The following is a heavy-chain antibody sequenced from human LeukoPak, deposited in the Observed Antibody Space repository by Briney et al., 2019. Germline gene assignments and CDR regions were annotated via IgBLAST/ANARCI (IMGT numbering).Heavy chain of an antibody. CDR1: GFTFSSYG. D-gene: IGHD4-17*01. V-gene: IGHV3-30*18. Sequence: GGSPRLSCAASGFTFSSYGMPWVRQAPGKGLEWVAVISYDGSNKYYADSVKGRFTISRDNSKSTLYLQMNSLRAEDTAVYYCAKLWSVSVTSHAFDIWGQGTMVTVSS. CDR3: AKLWSVSVTSHAFDI. CDR2: ISYDGSNK. J-gene: IGHJ3*02.